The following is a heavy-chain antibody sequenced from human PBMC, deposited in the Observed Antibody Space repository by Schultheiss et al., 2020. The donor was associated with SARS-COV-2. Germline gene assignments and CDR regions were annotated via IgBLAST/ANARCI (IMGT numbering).Heavy chain of an antibody. J-gene: IGHJ4*02. CDR2: IFYSGST. Sequence: SQTLSLTCTVSGGSISSGGNYWGWIRQHPEKGLEWIGYIFYSGSTYYNPSLTSLVSISIDTSKNQFSLKLSSVTAADTAVYYCARGLRWSGYYFDYWGQGTLVTVSS. CDR3: ARGLRWSGYYFDY. CDR1: GGSISSGGNY. V-gene: IGHV4-31*01. D-gene: IGHD3-3*01.